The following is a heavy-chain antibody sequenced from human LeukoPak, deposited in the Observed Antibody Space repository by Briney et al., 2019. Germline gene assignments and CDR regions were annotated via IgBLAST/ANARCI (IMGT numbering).Heavy chain of an antibody. V-gene: IGHV3-11*01. CDR1: GFTFSDYY. Sequence: PGGSLRLTCAASGFTFSDYYMSWIRQAPGKGLEWVSYLSSSGYTLYYTDSVKGRFTISRDNAKNSLYLQMNSLRAEDTAVYYCARVLSSGYSPFDYWGQGTLVTVSS. J-gene: IGHJ4*02. CDR2: LSSSGYTL. D-gene: IGHD3-22*01. CDR3: ARVLSSGYSPFDY.